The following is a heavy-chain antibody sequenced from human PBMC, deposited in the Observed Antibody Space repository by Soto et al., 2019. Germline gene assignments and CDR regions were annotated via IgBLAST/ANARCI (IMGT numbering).Heavy chain of an antibody. Sequence: ESGGGVVQPGRSLRLSCVASGFSFSTYGMHWVRQAPGKGLEWVAVISYDGSNKHYADSVRGRFSISRDNPKNTLYLQMNSLRPADTAIYYCAKEKIPVTGLWFFDLWGRGTLVAVSS. CDR1: GFSFSTYG. D-gene: IGHD6-19*01. V-gene: IGHV3-30*18. CDR3: AKEKIPVTGLWFFDL. CDR2: ISYDGSNK. J-gene: IGHJ2*01.